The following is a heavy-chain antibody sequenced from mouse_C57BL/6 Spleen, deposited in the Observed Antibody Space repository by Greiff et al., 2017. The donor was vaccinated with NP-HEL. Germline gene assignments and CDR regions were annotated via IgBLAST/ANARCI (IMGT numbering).Heavy chain of an antibody. V-gene: IGHV7-3*01. CDR3: ARSYSSYLYALDY. D-gene: IGHD2-5*01. CDR1: GFTFTDYY. Sequence: EVKLVQSGGGLVQPGGSLSLSCAASGFTFTDYYMSWVRQPPGQALEWLGFIRNKANGYTSEYSASVKGRFTISRDNSQSILYLQMKALRAEDSATYYCARSYSSYLYALDYWGQGTSVTVSS. J-gene: IGHJ4*01. CDR2: IRNKANGYTS.